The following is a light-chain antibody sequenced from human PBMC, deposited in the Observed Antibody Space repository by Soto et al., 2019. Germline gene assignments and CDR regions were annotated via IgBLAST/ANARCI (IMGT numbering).Light chain of an antibody. CDR2: EVS. Sequence: QSALTQPASVSGSPGQSITISCTGTSSDVGAYNYVSWYQQHPGKAPKLMIYEVSNRPSGVSNRFSGSKFGNTASLTISGLRAEDEADYYCSSYTSSSTLLFGGGTKLTVL. CDR3: SSYTSSSTLL. CDR1: SSDVGAYNY. J-gene: IGLJ2*01. V-gene: IGLV2-14*01.